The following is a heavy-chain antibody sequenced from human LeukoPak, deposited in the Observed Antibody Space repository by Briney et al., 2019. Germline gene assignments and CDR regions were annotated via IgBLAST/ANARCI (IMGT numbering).Heavy chain of an antibody. D-gene: IGHD1-14*01. J-gene: IGHJ4*02. CDR1: GSRFSGYG. CDR3: TRGGTTDQYFDY. V-gene: IGHV3-73*01. CDR2: MRSKTNDYTT. Sequence: GGSLRLSCEASGSRFSGYGINWVRQASGQGLEWVGRMRSKTNDYTTTYAASVRGRFTVSRDDSKNTAYLQMNSLKIEDTAVYYCTRGGTTDQYFDYWGQGTLVTVSS.